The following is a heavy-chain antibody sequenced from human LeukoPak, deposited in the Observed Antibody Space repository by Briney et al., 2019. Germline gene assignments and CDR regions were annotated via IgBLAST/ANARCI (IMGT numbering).Heavy chain of an antibody. D-gene: IGHD6-13*01. CDR2: IVGSGGST. V-gene: IGHV3-23*01. CDR3: AKGGAAADNYWYFDL. Sequence: GSLRLSCTASGFTFSNYAMSWVRQAPGKGLEWVSAIVGSGGSTYYADSVKGRFTISRDNPKNTLYLQMNSLRAEDTAVYYCAKGGAAADNYWYFDLWGRGTLVTVSS. J-gene: IGHJ2*01. CDR1: GFTFSNYA.